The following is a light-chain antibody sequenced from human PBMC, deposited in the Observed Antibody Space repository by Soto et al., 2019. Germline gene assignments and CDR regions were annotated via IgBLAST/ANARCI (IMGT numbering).Light chain of an antibody. CDR2: EAS. V-gene: IGKV1-5*03. Sequence: DIQMNQSPSTVSASVGDRVTITCRASQNINSWLAWFQQKPGKAPKLLIYEASGLESGVPSRFSGSGSGTEFTLIISSLQPDDYATYYCQQYNSYRLFTFGPGTKVDIK. CDR1: QNINSW. CDR3: QQYNSYRLFT. J-gene: IGKJ3*01.